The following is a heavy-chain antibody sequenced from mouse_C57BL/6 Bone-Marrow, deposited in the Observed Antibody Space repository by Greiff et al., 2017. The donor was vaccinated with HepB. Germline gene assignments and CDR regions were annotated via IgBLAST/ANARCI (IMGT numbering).Heavy chain of an antibody. CDR1: GFSLTSYG. Sequence: VQVVESGPGLVAPSQSLSITCTVSGFSLTSYGVDWVRQPPGKGLEWLGVIWGGGSTNYNSALMSRLSISKDNSKSQVFLKMNSLQTDDTAMYYCAIYGYDRGAYYAMDYWGQGTSVTVSS. J-gene: IGHJ4*01. D-gene: IGHD2-2*01. CDR3: AIYGYDRGAYYAMDY. V-gene: IGHV2-9*01. CDR2: IWGGGST.